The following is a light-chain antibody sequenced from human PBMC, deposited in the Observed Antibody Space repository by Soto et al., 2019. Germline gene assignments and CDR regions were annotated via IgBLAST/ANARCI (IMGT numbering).Light chain of an antibody. V-gene: IGKV3D-20*02. CDR3: QQRSNWPRT. J-gene: IGKJ1*01. CDR2: GAS. Sequence: EIVLTQSPGTLSLSPGERATLSCRSSQSVYSRYLAWYQQKPGQAPRLLIYGASTRATGIPARFSGSGSGTDFTLTISSLEPEDFALYYCQQRSNWPRTFGQGTKVDIK. CDR1: QSVYSRY.